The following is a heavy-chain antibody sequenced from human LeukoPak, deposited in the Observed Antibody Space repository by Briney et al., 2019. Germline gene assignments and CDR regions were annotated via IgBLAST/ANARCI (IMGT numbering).Heavy chain of an antibody. CDR1: GGSISSYY. Sequence: KPSETLSLTCTVSGGSISSYYWSWIRQPPGKGLEWIGYIYTSGSTNYNPSLKSRVTISVDTSKNQFSLKLSSVTAADTAVYYCARAPFAIAARAGFDYWGQGTLVTVSS. J-gene: IGHJ4*02. V-gene: IGHV4-4*09. CDR2: IYTSGST. D-gene: IGHD6-6*01. CDR3: ARAPFAIAARAGFDY.